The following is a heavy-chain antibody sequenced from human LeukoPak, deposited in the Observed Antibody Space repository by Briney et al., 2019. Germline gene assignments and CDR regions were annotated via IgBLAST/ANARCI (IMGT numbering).Heavy chain of an antibody. CDR2: ISSSGSPI. V-gene: IGHV3-48*03. J-gene: IGHJ4*02. CDR3: AREGIPYCFDY. D-gene: IGHD2-15*01. CDR1: GSTFSSYE. Sequence: GGSLRLSCAASGSTFSSYEMNWVRQAPGKGLEWVSYISSSGSPIYYADSVEGRFTISRDNAKNSLYLQMNSLRAEDTAVYYCAREGIPYCFDYWGQGSLVTVSS.